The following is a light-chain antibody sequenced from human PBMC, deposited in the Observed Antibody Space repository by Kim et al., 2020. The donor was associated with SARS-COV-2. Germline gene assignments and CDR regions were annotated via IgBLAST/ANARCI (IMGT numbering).Light chain of an antibody. V-gene: IGLV3-21*04. CDR1: NIGSKS. CDR3: QVWDSSSDHHVV. Sequence: PGKTAMITCGGNNIGSKSVHWYQQKPGQAPVLVIYYDSDRPSGIPERFSGSNSGNTATLTISRVEAGDEADYYCQVWDSSSDHHVVFGGGTKVTVL. J-gene: IGLJ2*01. CDR2: YDS.